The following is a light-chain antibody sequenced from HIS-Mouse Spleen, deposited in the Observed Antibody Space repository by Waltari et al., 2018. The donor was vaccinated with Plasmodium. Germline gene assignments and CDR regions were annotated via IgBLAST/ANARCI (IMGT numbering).Light chain of an antibody. V-gene: IGLV3-9*01. CDR1: NIGSKN. Sequence: SYELTQPLSVSVALGQTARITCGGNNIGSKNVHWYQQKPGQAPGLVIYRDSNRPYGIPERFSGSNSGNTATLTISRAQAGDEADYYCQVWDSSTVVFGGGTKLTVL. J-gene: IGLJ2*01. CDR2: RDS. CDR3: QVWDSSTVV.